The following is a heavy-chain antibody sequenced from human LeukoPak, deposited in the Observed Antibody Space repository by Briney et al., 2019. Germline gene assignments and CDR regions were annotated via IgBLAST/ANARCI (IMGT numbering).Heavy chain of an antibody. V-gene: IGHV3-15*01. Sequence: GRSLRLSCAASGFTFSSYGMHWVRQAPGKGLEWVGRVKSKNDGGSTDYAAPVKGRFFISRDDSRGTLSLEMNSLKIEDTAVYFCVGRPWNFDYWGQGTLVTVSS. D-gene: IGHD1-1*01. CDR3: VGRPWNFDY. J-gene: IGHJ4*02. CDR1: GFTFSSYG. CDR2: VKSKNDGGST.